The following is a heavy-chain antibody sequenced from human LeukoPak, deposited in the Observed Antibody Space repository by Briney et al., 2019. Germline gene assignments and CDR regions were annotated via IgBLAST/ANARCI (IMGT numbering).Heavy chain of an antibody. Sequence: SETLSLTCTVSGGSISSYYWSWIRQPPGKGLEWIGYIYYSGSTNYNPSLKSRVTISVDTSKNQFSLKLSSVTAADTAVYYCARTAGGYAAFDYWGQGTLVTVSS. CDR1: GGSISSYY. J-gene: IGHJ4*02. CDR3: ARTAGGYAAFDY. D-gene: IGHD5-12*01. CDR2: IYYSGST. V-gene: IGHV4-59*12.